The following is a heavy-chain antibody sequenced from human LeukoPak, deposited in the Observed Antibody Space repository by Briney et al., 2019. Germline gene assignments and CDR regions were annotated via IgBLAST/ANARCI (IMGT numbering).Heavy chain of an antibody. CDR1: GGSISSGSYY. J-gene: IGHJ6*03. CDR2: IYTSGST. CDR3: CGGDRYYYYYYMDV. D-gene: IGHD2-21*02. Sequence: PSETLSLTCTVSGGSISSGSYYWSWIRQPAGKGLEWIGRIYTSGSTNYNPSLKSRVSISVDTSKNQFSLKLSSVAAADTAVYYCCGGDRYYYYYYMDVWGKGTTVTVSS. V-gene: IGHV4-61*02.